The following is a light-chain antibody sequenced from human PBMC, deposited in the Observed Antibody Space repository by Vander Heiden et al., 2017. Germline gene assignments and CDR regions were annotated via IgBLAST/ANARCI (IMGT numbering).Light chain of an antibody. Sequence: QSALTQPASVSGSPGQSITLSCTGTSSDVGGSNYVSWYQQHPGKAPKVMIYEVRNRPSGVSNRFSGSKSGNTASLTISGLQAEDEAHYYCSSYTSSGTYVVFGGGTKLTVL. CDR1: SSDVGGSNY. CDR3: SSYTSSGTYVV. J-gene: IGLJ2*01. V-gene: IGLV2-14*01. CDR2: EVR.